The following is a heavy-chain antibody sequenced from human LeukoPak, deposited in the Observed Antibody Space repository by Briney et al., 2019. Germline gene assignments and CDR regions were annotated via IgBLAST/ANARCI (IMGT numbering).Heavy chain of an antibody. V-gene: IGHV4-4*07. Sequence: SETLSLTCTVSGGSISSPYWTWIRQPAGKGLEWIGRFYTSGIANYNPSLKSRVTMSVDTSKNQFSLKVTSVTAADTAIYYCARTQSQSGSYRYYFGYWGQGTLVTVSS. D-gene: IGHD1-26*01. J-gene: IGHJ4*02. CDR3: ARTQSQSGSYRYYFGY. CDR1: GGSISSPY. CDR2: FYTSGIA.